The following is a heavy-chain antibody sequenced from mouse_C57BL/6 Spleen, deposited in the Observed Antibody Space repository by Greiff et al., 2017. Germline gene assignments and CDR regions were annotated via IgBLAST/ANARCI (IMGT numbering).Heavy chain of an antibody. CDR2: IWGDGST. J-gene: IGHJ1*03. CDR3: ASSTTVVEGWYFDV. Sequence: VQLQQSGPGLVAPSQSLSITCTVSGFSLTSYGVSWVRQPPGKGLEWLGVIWGDGSTNYHSALISRLSISKDNSKSQVFLKLNSLQTDDTATYYCASSTTVVEGWYFDVWGTGTTVTVSS. CDR1: GFSLTSYG. V-gene: IGHV2-3*01. D-gene: IGHD1-1*01.